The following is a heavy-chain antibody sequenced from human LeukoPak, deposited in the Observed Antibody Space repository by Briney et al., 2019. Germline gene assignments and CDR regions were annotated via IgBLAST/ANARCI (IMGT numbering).Heavy chain of an antibody. CDR1: GGSISSGSFY. V-gene: IGHV4-39*01. CDR3: ARSFWDSSGWYGDN. Sequence: SEILSLTCTVSGGSISSGSFYWGWIRQPPGKGLEWIVTSYYTGSTYYNPSLKSRVTISVYTSKNQFSLKLSSVTAADTAVYYCARSFWDSSGWYGDNWGQGTLVTVSS. J-gene: IGHJ4*02. D-gene: IGHD6-19*01. CDR2: SYYTGST.